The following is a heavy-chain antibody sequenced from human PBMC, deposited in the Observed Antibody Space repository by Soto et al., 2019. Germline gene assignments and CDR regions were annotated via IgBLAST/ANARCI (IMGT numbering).Heavy chain of an antibody. J-gene: IGHJ3*02. Sequence: SETLSLTCTVSGGSISSYYWSWIRQPPGKGLEWIGYIYYSGSTNYNPSLKSRVTISVDTSKNQFSLKLSSVTAADTAVYYCERVETRDCSSTSYYSDDAFYIWRQGTMVAVS. D-gene: IGHD2-2*01. CDR2: IYYSGST. CDR1: GGSISSYY. CDR3: ERVETRDCSSTSYYSDDAFYI. V-gene: IGHV4-59*08.